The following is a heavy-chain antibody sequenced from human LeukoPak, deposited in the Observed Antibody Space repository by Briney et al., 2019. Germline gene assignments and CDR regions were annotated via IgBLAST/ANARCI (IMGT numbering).Heavy chain of an antibody. CDR3: VRDKGSSWGEKYYFDY. Sequence: GGSLRLSCAASGFTFSSSGMHWVRQAPGKGLEWVALIWYNGINEYYADSVKGRFSISRDDSKNTLYLQMNSLRAEDTAVYYCVRDKGSSWGEKYYFDYWGQGTLVTVSS. CDR2: IWYNGINE. V-gene: IGHV3-33*01. CDR1: GFTFSSSG. J-gene: IGHJ4*02. D-gene: IGHD6-13*01.